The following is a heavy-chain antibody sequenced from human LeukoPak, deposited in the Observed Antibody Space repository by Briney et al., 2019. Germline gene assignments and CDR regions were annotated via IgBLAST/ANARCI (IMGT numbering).Heavy chain of an antibody. CDR1: GFTFSDYY. J-gene: IGHJ3*02. V-gene: IGHV3-11*04. D-gene: IGHD3-22*01. Sequence: GGSLRLSCAASGFTFSDYYMSWIRQAPGKGLEWVSYISSSGSTIYYADSVKGRFTISRDNAKNSLYLQMNSLRAEDTAVYYCARITMILRDALDIWGQGTMVTVSS. CDR2: ISSSGSTI. CDR3: ARITMILRDALDI.